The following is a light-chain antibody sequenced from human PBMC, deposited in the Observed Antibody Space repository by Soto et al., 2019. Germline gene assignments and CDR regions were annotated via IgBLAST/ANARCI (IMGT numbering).Light chain of an antibody. CDR1: KSISNW. J-gene: IGKJ1*01. Sequence: DIQMTQSPSTLSASIGDRVNITCRASKSISNWLVWYQQKPGKAPNLLIYKASSLESGVPLRFTGSGSGTEFTLTISSLQPDDFTTYYCQHFSGTFGQGTRVEIK. V-gene: IGKV1-5*03. CDR2: KAS. CDR3: QHFSGT.